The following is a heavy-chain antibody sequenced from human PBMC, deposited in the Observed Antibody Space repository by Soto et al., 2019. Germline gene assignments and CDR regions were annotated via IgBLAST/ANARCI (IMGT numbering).Heavy chain of an antibody. CDR2: INAYNGNT. D-gene: IGHD3-16*01. Sequence: QVQLVQSGAEVKNPGASVKVSCKASGYSFTRYGIGWARQAPGQGLEWMGWINAYNGNTNYAQNLQGRLTLTTDTPATTAYTQLRRLRSNDTTLYSFALADLYVTPSPQDAWGQGTTITVSS. CDR1: GYSFTRYG. CDR3: ALADLYVTPSPQDA. J-gene: IGHJ6*01. V-gene: IGHV1-18*01.